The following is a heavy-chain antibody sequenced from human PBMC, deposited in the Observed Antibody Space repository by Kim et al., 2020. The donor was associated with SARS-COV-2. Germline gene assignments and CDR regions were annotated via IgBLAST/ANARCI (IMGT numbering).Heavy chain of an antibody. J-gene: IGHJ3*02. CDR2: ISYDGSNK. D-gene: IGHD2-2*01. CDR1: GFTFSSYA. Sequence: GGSLRLSCAASGFTFSSYAMHWVRQAPGKGLEWVAVISYDGSNKYYADSVKGRFTISRDNSKNTLYLQMNSLRAEDTSVYYCARYPEMAPTGDAFDIWGQGTMVTVSS. V-gene: IGHV3-30*04. CDR3: ARYPEMAPTGDAFDI.